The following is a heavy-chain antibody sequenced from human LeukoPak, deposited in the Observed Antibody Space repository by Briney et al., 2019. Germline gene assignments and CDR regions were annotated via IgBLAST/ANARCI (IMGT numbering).Heavy chain of an antibody. CDR3: AKDMREYDTGSMDV. CDR2: ISWNSGSI. CDR1: GFTFDDYA. Sequence: GGSLRLSCAASGFTFDDYAMHWVRQAPGKGLEWVSGISWNSGSIGYADSVKGRFTISRDNAKNSLYLQMNSLRAEDTALHYCAKDMREYDTGSMDVWGQGTTVTVSS. J-gene: IGHJ6*02. D-gene: IGHD3-9*01. V-gene: IGHV3-9*01.